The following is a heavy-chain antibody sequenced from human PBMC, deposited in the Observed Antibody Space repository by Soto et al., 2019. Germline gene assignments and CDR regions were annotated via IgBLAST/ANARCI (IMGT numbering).Heavy chain of an antibody. CDR1: GGSISSSSYY. CDR2: IYYSGST. Sequence: SETLSLTCTVSGGSISSSSYYWGWIRRPPGKGLEWIGSIYYSGSTYYNPSLKSRVTISVDTSKNQFSLKLSSVTAADTAVYYCAREVYSSSWTNNYFDYWGQGTLVTVSS. D-gene: IGHD6-13*01. V-gene: IGHV4-39*02. CDR3: AREVYSSSWTNNYFDY. J-gene: IGHJ4*02.